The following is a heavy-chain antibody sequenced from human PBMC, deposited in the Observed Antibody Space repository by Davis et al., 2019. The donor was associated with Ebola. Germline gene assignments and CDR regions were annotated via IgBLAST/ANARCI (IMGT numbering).Heavy chain of an antibody. CDR1: GGSFSGYY. CDR2: INHSGST. CDR3: ARVVGATTSWFDP. J-gene: IGHJ5*02. Sequence: MPSETLSLTCAVYGGSFSGYYWSWIRQPPGKGLEWIGEINHSGSTNYNPSLKSRVTISVDTSKNQFSPKLSSVTAADTAVYYCARVVGATTSWFDPWGQGTLVTVSS. V-gene: IGHV4-34*01. D-gene: IGHD1-26*01.